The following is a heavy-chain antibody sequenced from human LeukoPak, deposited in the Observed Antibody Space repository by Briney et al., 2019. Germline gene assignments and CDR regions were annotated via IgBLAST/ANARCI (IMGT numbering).Heavy chain of an antibody. Sequence: SVKVSCKASGGTFSSYAISWVRQAPGQGLEWMGGIIPIFGTANYAQKFQGRVTTTADESTSTAYMELSSLRSEDTAVYYCARQNVEYSSSFDYWGQGTLVTVSS. CDR1: GGTFSSYA. V-gene: IGHV1-69*01. J-gene: IGHJ4*02. CDR2: IIPIFGTA. D-gene: IGHD6-6*01. CDR3: ARQNVEYSSSFDY.